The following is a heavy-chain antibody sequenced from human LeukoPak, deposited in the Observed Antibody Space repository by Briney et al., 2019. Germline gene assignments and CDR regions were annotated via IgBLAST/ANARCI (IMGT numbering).Heavy chain of an antibody. V-gene: IGHV1-8*01. CDR1: GYTFSCYA. Sequence: ASVKVSCKSSGYTFSCYAINCVRQATGQGLEWMGWMNPNRGNTGYAQKFQDRVTMTKSTSITAAYMELSSLRSRDTAVYYCAIADSWKTESYYYMDVWGEGTTVTVSS. CDR2: MNPNRGNT. CDR3: AIADSWKTESYYYMDV. J-gene: IGHJ6*03. D-gene: IGHD1-1*01.